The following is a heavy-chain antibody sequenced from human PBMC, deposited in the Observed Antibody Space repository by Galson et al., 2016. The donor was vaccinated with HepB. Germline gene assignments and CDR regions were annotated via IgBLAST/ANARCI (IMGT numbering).Heavy chain of an antibody. V-gene: IGHV2-5*02. CDR2: IYWDDDK. J-gene: IGHJ1*01. CDR3: AYRPEVRLIIGGEYFQQ. CDR1: GFSLNSEEGG. Sequence: PALVKPTQTLTLTCSFSGFSLNSEEGGVGWIRRSPGKALEWLALIYWDDDKRYSPSLKSRLTINKDTSKHQVVLTMTNMDPVDTGTYFCAYRPEVRLIIGGEYFQQWGQGTLVTVSS. D-gene: IGHD3-10*01.